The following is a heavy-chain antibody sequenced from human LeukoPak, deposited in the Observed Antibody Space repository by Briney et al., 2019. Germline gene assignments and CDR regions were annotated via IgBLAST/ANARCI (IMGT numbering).Heavy chain of an antibody. Sequence: GGSLRLSCAASGFTFSSYSTNWVRQAPGKGLEWVSYISSSSSTIYYADSVKGRFTISRDNAKNSLYLQMNSLRAEDTALYYCARNYYGSGSSDFDYWGQGTLVTVSS. J-gene: IGHJ4*02. D-gene: IGHD3-10*01. CDR1: GFTFSSYS. CDR3: ARNYYGSGSSDFDY. CDR2: ISSSSSTI. V-gene: IGHV3-48*01.